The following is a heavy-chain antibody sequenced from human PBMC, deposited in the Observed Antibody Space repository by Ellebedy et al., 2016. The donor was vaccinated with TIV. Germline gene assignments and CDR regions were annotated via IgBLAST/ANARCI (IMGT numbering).Heavy chain of an antibody. CDR1: GFTSINYG. Sequence: PGGSLRLSCERPGFTSINYGMNWVRQAPGKGLEWTSYISGNGSIIYYADSVKGRFTISRDHAKNSLYLQLNSLRTEDTAVYYCARIFGANHFDYWGQGTLVTVSS. D-gene: IGHD3-10*01. CDR2: ISGNGSII. V-gene: IGHV3-48*01. CDR3: ARIFGANHFDY. J-gene: IGHJ4*02.